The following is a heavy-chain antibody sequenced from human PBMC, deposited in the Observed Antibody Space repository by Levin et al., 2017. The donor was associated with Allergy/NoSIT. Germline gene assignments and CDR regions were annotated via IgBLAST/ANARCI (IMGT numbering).Heavy chain of an antibody. V-gene: IGHV4-34*01. D-gene: IGHD2-15*01. CDR2: INHSGST. Sequence: ESLKISCAVYGGSFSGYYWSWIRQPPGKGLEWIGEINHSGSTNYNPSLKSRVTISVDTSKNQFSLKLSSVTAADTAVYYCARGGRDYCSGGSCHYYMDVWGKGTTVTVSS. CDR3: ARGGRDYCSGGSCHYYMDV. CDR1: GGSFSGYY. J-gene: IGHJ6*03.